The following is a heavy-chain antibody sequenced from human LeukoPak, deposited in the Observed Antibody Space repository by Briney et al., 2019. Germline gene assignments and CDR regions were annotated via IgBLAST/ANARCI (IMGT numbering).Heavy chain of an antibody. CDR2: IYPGDSDT. V-gene: IGHV5-51*01. CDR3: ARGGARSDAFDI. J-gene: IGHJ3*02. CDR1: GYSFTSYW. Sequence: GAALQISCKGSGYSFTSYWIGCVRQMPGKGLEWMGIIYPGDSDTRYSPSFQGQVTISADKSISTAYLQWSSLKASDTAMYYCARGGARSDAFDIWGQGTMVTGSS.